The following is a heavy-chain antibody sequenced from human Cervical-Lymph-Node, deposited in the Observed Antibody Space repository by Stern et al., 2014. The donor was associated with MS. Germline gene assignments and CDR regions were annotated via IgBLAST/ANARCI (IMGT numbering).Heavy chain of an antibody. V-gene: IGHV1-58*01. J-gene: IGHJ5*02. D-gene: IGHD3-16*01. CDR3: AAGPITGRFDP. CDR2: IVVGSGNT. CDR1: GFTFTSSA. Sequence: QLVESGPEVKKPGTSVKVSCKASGFTFTSSAVQWVRQARGQRLEWIGWIVVGSGNTNYAQKFQERVTITRDMSTSTAYMELSSLRSEDTAVYYCAAGPITGRFDPWGQGNLVTVSS.